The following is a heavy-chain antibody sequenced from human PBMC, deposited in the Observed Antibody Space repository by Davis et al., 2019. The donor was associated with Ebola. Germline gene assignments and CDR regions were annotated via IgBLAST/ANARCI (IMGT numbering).Heavy chain of an antibody. CDR3: ARDGGYLEWLFDAFDI. Sequence: GGSLRLSCAASGFTFSTYSMSWVRQAPGKGLEWVSSISSDSDYIYYADSAKGRFTISRDNAKNSLYLQMNSLRAEDTAVYYCARDGGYLEWLFDAFDIWGQGTMVTVSS. J-gene: IGHJ3*02. CDR1: GFTFSTYS. D-gene: IGHD3-3*01. CDR2: ISSDSDYI. V-gene: IGHV3-21*01.